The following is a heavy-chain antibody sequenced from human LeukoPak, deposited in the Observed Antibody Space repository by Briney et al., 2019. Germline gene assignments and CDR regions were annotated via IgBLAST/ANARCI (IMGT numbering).Heavy chain of an antibody. V-gene: IGHV3-23*01. CDR1: GFTFNNYA. CDR2: ISGSSAGI. D-gene: IGHD3-22*01. Sequence: PGGSLRLSCAASGFTFNNYAMGWVRQAPGKGLEWVSVISGSSAGIKYADSVKGRFTISRDNSKNTLYLQMNSLRAEDTAVYYCARTYYYDSSGLDYYYYGMDVWGQGTTVTVSS. J-gene: IGHJ6*02. CDR3: ARTYYYDSSGLDYYYYGMDV.